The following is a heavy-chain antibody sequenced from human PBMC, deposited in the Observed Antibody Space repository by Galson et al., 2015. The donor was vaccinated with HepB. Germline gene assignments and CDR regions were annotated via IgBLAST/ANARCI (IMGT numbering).Heavy chain of an antibody. J-gene: IGHJ4*02. CDR3: ARTQWLAIDS. CDR1: GFTLSNYN. V-gene: IGHV3-48*01. D-gene: IGHD6-19*01. Sequence: SLRLSCAAAGFTLSNYNMNWVRQAPGKGLEWVSYIGHSVSNIYYADSVKGRFTISRDSAKNSLYLQMNSLRAEDTAVYYCARTQWLAIDSWGQGNLVIVSS. CDR2: IGHSVSNI.